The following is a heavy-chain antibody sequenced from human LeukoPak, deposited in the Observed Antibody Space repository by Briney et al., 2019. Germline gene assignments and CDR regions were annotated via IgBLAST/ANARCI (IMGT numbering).Heavy chain of an antibody. Sequence: ASVKVSCKASGYTFTSYDINWVRQAPGQGFEWMGWMSPNSGNTGYAQKFQGRVTMTRSTSMSTAYMELSSLSSEDTAVYYCARGPPNWGYDYWGQGTLVTVSS. J-gene: IGHJ4*02. CDR3: ARGPPNWGYDY. CDR1: GYTFTSYD. V-gene: IGHV1-8*01. CDR2: MSPNSGNT. D-gene: IGHD7-27*01.